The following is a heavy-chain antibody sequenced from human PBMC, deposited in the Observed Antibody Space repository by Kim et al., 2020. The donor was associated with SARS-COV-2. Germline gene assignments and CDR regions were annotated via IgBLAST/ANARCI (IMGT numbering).Heavy chain of an antibody. CDR3: AKEQYDRSFYYDH. J-gene: IGHJ4*02. D-gene: IGHD6-6*01. CDR2: ISFDEINI. Sequence: GGSLRLSCAASGFTFGSYGMHWVRQAPGKGLEWVAVISFDEINIYYADSVKGRFTISRDNSRNVLYLQMNSLRAEDTAVYYCAKEQYDRSFYYDHWGQGT. V-gene: IGHV3-30*18. CDR1: GFTFGSYG.